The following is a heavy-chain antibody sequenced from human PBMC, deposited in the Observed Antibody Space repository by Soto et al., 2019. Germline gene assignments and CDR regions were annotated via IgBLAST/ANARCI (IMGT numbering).Heavy chain of an antibody. CDR3: ARTTAVPNTLRSRYYFDY. D-gene: IGHD4-17*01. CDR2: IYYSGTT. CDR1: GGSVSDKTYY. V-gene: IGHV4-61*01. Sequence: QVQLQESGPGLLKPSETLSLTCSVSGGSVSDKTYYWSWIRQPPGKELEWIGYIYYSGTTNYNPSLKSRVTISVDTCKNQFSLRLSSVTAADTALYYCARTTAVPNTLRSRYYFDYWGQGTLVTVSS. J-gene: IGHJ4*02.